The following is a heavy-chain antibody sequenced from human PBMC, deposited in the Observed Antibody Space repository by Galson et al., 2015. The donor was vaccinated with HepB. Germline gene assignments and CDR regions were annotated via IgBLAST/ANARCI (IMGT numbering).Heavy chain of an antibody. J-gene: IGHJ6*02. CDR3: ARGAIVVVPAAIPGTYYYYGMDV. CDR1: GGTFSSYT. Sequence: SVKVSCKASGGTFSSYTISWVRQAPGQGLEWMGRIIPILGIANYAQKFQGRVTITADKSTSTAYMELSSLRSEDTAVYYCARGAIVVVPAAIPGTYYYYGMDVWGQGTTVTVSS. D-gene: IGHD2-2*01. CDR2: IIPILGIA. V-gene: IGHV1-69*02.